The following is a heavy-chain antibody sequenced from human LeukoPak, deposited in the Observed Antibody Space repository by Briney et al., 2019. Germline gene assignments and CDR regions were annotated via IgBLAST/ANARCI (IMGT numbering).Heavy chain of an antibody. J-gene: IGHJ4*02. CDR3: ARRGESTTYGDYRFDY. CDR1: GFTFSNHA. Sequence: PGGSLRLSCAASGFTFSNHAMSWVRQAPGRGLEWVSAISGSSGLTYYADSVKGRFTISRYNSKNTLFLQMNSLRAEDTAVYYCARRGESTTYGDYRFDYWGQGPLVTVSS. V-gene: IGHV3-23*01. D-gene: IGHD4-17*01. CDR2: ISGSSGLT.